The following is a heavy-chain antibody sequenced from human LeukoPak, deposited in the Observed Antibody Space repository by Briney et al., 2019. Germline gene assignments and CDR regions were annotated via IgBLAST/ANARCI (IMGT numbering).Heavy chain of an antibody. CDR1: GFMFSSYW. D-gene: IGHD3-9*01. CDR3: ARVPRPGKLRYFDY. V-gene: IGHV3-21*01. CDR2: ISSSSSYI. Sequence: GGSLRLSCAASGFMFSSYWMSWVRQAPGKGLEWVSSISSSSSYIYYADSVKGRFTISRDNAKNSLYLQMNSLRAEDTAVYYCARVPRPGKLRYFDYWGQGTLVTVSS. J-gene: IGHJ4*02.